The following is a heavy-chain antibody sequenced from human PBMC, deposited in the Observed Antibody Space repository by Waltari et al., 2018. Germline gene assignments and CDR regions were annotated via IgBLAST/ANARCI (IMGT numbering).Heavy chain of an antibody. J-gene: IGHJ6*02. CDR3: ARIMED. CDR2: IGSSGSTI. CDR1: GFTFSNHE. V-gene: IGHV3-48*03. Sequence: EVQLVESGGGLVQPGGYLRLSCPASGFTFSNHEMNWVRQAPGKGLEWVSYIGSSGSTIHYADSVKGRFSISRDNTKNSLYLQMNSLRAEDTAVYYCARIMEDWGQGTTVIVSS.